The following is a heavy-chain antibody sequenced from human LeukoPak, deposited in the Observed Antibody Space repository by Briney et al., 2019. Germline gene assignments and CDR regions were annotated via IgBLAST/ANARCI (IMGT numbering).Heavy chain of an antibody. Sequence: SETLSLTCTVSGGSISNYYWSWIRQPPGEGLEWIGYIYYSGSTNYNPSLKSRLTMSVDTSKNQFSLKLSSVTAADTAVYYCARRYCSGSSCYSAFDYWGQGTLVPVSS. CDR3: ARRYCSGSSCYSAFDY. CDR1: GGSISNYY. D-gene: IGHD2-15*01. J-gene: IGHJ4*02. V-gene: IGHV4-59*08. CDR2: IYYSGST.